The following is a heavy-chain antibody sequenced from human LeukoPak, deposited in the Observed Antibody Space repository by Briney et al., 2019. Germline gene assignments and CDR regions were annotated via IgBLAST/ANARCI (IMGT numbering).Heavy chain of an antibody. V-gene: IGHV3-53*01. D-gene: IGHD5-18*01. CDR2: IYSGGST. CDR3: ASQRGCSYGYYYYYMDV. J-gene: IGHJ6*03. Sequence: PGGSLRLSCAASGFTVSSSYMSWVRQAPGRGLEWVSVIYSGGSTYYADSVKGRFTISRDNSKNTLYLQMNSLRAEDTAVYYCASQRGCSYGYYYYYMDVWGKGTTVTVSS. CDR1: GFTVSSSY.